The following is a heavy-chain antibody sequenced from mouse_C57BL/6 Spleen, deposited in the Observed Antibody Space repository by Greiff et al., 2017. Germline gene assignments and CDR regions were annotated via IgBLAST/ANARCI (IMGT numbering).Heavy chain of an antibody. J-gene: IGHJ2*01. CDR3: ARDRWANFDY. CDR2: ISYDGSN. D-gene: IGHD4-1*01. Sequence: EVKLQESGPGLVKPSQSLSLTCSVTGYSITSGYYWNWIRQFPGNKLEWMGYISYDGSNNYNPSLKNRISITRDTSKNQFFLKLNSVTTEDTATYYCARDRWANFDYWGQGTTLTVSS. CDR1: GYSITSGYY. V-gene: IGHV3-6*01.